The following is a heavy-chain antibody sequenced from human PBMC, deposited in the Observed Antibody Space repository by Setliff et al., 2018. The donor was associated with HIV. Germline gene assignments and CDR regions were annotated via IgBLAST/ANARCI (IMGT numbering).Heavy chain of an antibody. J-gene: IGHJ6*03. V-gene: IGHV4-61*02. CDR2: IYTSGRT. CDR1: GGSISSGSYY. D-gene: IGHD5-12*01. CDR3: ARGRKRDGYNFYYYYMDV. Sequence: SETLSLTCTVSGGSISSGSYYWSWIRQPAGKGLEWIGLIYTSGRTNYNPSLKSRVTISVDTSKNQFSLNLSSVTAADTAVYYCARGRKRDGYNFYYYYMDVWDKGTTVTVSS.